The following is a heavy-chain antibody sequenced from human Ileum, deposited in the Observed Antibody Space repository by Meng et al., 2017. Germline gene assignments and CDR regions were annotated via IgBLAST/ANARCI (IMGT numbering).Heavy chain of an antibody. V-gene: IGHV4-4*02. Sequence: QVQLQGAGPGLVELSGTLSLTCTVSGGSISSSFYWSWVRQSPGKGLEWIGQIYLAGSPNYNPSLESRVTISVDKSKNQFSLRLTSVTAADTAIFYCVRHGGKYFDSWGQGTLVTVSS. D-gene: IGHD2-15*01. CDR1: GGSISSSFY. J-gene: IGHJ4*02. CDR3: VRHGGKYFDS. CDR2: IYLAGSP.